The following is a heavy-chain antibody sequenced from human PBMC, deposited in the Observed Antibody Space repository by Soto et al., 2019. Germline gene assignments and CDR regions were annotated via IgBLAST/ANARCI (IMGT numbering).Heavy chain of an antibody. CDR3: ARDLERRTRMVLNPYYYYAMDV. CDR1: GYTFTSYY. CDR2: INPSGGST. D-gene: IGHD1-1*01. V-gene: IGHV1-46*01. J-gene: IGHJ6*02. Sequence: QVQLVQSGAEVKKPGASVKVSCKASGYTFTSYYMHWVRQAPGQGLEWMGLINPSGGSTTYAQKFEGRVTMTRDTSTSTVYMELSSLRSEDTAVYYCARDLERRTRMVLNPYYYYAMDVWGQGTTVTVSS.